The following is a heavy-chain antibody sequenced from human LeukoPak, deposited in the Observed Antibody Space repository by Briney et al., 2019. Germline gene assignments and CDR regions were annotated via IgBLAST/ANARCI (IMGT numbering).Heavy chain of an antibody. Sequence: SETLSLTCTVSDYSISSGYGYYWGWIRQPPGKGLEWIGNIYHSGITYYNHFNSSLKSRVTISIDTSKNQFSLKLSSVTAADTAVYYCARGADWFDPWGQGTLVTVSS. CDR2: IYHSGIT. CDR1: DYSISSGYGYY. V-gene: IGHV4-38-2*02. CDR3: ARGADWFDP. J-gene: IGHJ5*02.